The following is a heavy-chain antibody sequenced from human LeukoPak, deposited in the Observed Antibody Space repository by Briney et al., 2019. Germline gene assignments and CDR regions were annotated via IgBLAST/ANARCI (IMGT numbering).Heavy chain of an antibody. J-gene: IGHJ4*02. V-gene: IGHV3-74*01. Sequence: GGSLRLSCAASGFTFTSYWMHWVRQTPGKGRVWVSRINSDGSSTRYADSVKGRFTISRDNAKNTLYLQMNSLRAEDTAVYFCARDHPVRGVMIPFDYWGQGTRVTVSS. CDR2: INSDGSST. CDR1: GFTFTSYW. D-gene: IGHD3-10*01. CDR3: ARDHPVRGVMIPFDY.